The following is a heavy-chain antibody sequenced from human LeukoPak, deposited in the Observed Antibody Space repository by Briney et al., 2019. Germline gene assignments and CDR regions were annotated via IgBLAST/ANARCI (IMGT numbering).Heavy chain of an antibody. CDR3: ARLGCSSTSCLTYGMDV. J-gene: IGHJ6*02. D-gene: IGHD2-2*01. V-gene: IGHV3-66*04. CDR1: GFTVSSNY. Sequence: GGSLRLSCAASGFTVSSNYMSWVRQAPGKGLEWVSVIYSGGSTYYADSVKGRFTISRDNSKNTLYLQMNSLRAEDTAVYYCARLGCSSTSCLTYGMDVWGQGTTVTVSS. CDR2: IYSGGST.